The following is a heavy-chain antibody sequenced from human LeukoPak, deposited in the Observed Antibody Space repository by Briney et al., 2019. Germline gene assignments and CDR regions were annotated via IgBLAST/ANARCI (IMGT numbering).Heavy chain of an antibody. CDR1: GGSISSSNW. J-gene: IGHJ3*02. V-gene: IGHV4-4*02. Sequence: SETLSLTCAVSGGSISSSNWWRWVRQPPGKGLEWIGEIYHSGSTNYNPSLKSRVTISVDKSKNQFSLKLSSVTAADTAVYYCARVSDWDDAFDIWGQGTMVTVSS. CDR3: ARVSDWDDAFDI. D-gene: IGHD3/OR15-3a*01. CDR2: IYHSGST.